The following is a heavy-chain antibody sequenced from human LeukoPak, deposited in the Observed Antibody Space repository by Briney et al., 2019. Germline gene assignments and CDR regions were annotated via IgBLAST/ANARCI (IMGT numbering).Heavy chain of an antibody. CDR2: IYYSEST. D-gene: IGHD6-19*01. CDR3: ARQRSSGWYGEGYYFDY. J-gene: IGHJ4*02. Sequence: SETLSLTCTVSGGSISSGGYYWSWIRQHPGKGLEWIGYIYYSESTYYNPSLKSRVTISVDTSKNQFSLKLSSVTAADTAVYYCARQRSSGWYGEGYYFDYWGQGTLVTVSS. V-gene: IGHV4-31*03. CDR1: GGSISSGGYY.